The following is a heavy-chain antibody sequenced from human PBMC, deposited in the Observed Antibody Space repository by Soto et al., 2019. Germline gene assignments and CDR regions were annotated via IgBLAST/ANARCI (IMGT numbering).Heavy chain of an antibody. CDR2: IYYSGST. Sequence: QVQLQESGPGLVKPSQTLSLTCSVSGGSISSGSYYWSWIRQHPGKGLECVGHIYYSGSTYYNPSLKRRVTISLDTSKNQFSLKLSSVTAADTAVYYCARVEHYDLWSSYWGGHFDYWGQGTLVTVSS. V-gene: IGHV4-31*03. CDR1: GGSISSGSYY. J-gene: IGHJ4*02. D-gene: IGHD3-3*01. CDR3: ARVEHYDLWSSYWGGHFDY.